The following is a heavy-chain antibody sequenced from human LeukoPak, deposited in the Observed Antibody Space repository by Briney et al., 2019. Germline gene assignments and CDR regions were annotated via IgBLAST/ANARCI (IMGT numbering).Heavy chain of an antibody. CDR3: ARPNQGDSYYYYYMDV. D-gene: IGHD1-14*01. V-gene: IGHV4-39*01. Sequence: SETLSLTCTVSGGSISSSSYYWGWIRQPPGKGLEWIGSIYYSGRTYYNPSLKSRVTISVDTSKNQFSLKLSSVTAADTAVYYCARPNQGDSYYYYYMDVWGKGTTVTVSS. CDR2: IYYSGRT. J-gene: IGHJ6*03. CDR1: GGSISSSSYY.